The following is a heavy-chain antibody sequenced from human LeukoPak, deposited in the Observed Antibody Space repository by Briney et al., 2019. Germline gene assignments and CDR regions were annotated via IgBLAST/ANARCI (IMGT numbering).Heavy chain of an antibody. J-gene: IGHJ4*02. CDR2: IKGDGSIT. CDR1: GFTFSKNW. V-gene: IGHV3-74*01. D-gene: IGHD1-1*01. Sequence: PGGSLRLSCAASGFTFSKNWMHWVRQAPGKGLVWVSRIKGDGSITNYADSVKGRFTISRDNAKNTLYLQMNSLRAEDTAVYYCARENWYLDYWGQGTLVTVSS. CDR3: ARENWYLDY.